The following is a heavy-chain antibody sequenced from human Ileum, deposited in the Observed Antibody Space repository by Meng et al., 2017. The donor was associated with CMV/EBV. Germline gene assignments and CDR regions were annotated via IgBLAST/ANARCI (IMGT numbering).Heavy chain of an antibody. CDR2: IYTGGPT. V-gene: IGHV4-4*07. Sequence: LQAPAPGLVMPSETLSPTCPVSSASNSPYYWNWIRQPAGKGLEWIGRIYTGGPTDYNPSLKSRVTMSVDTSKNQFFLNLSSVTAADTAVYYCARGQTVRGFEYWGLGILVTVSS. D-gene: IGHD3-10*01. J-gene: IGHJ4*02. CDR3: ARGQTVRGFEY. CDR1: SASNSPYY.